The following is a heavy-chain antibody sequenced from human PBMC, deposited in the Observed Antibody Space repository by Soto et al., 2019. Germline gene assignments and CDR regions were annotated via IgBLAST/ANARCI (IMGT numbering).Heavy chain of an antibody. CDR2: IIPILGIA. J-gene: IGHJ4*02. CDR3: ASLYCSSTSCYSPYFN. D-gene: IGHD2-2*02. V-gene: IGHV1-69*02. Sequence: QVQLVQSGAEVKKPGSSVKVSCKASGGTFSSYTISWVRQAPGQGLEWMGRIIPILGIANYAQKFQGRVTITADKSTSTAYMEMSSLRSEDKAVYYCASLYCSSTSCYSPYFNWGQGTLVNVSS. CDR1: GGTFSSYT.